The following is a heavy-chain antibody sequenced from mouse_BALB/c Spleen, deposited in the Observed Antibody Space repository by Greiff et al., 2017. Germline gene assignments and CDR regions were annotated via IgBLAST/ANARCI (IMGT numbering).Heavy chain of an antibody. CDR3: TSFPGLRLDY. J-gene: IGHJ4*01. D-gene: IGHD3-1*01. CDR2: IRSRANNHAT. V-gene: IGHV6-6*01. CDR1: GFTFSDAC. Sequence: EVMLVESGGGLVQPGGSMKLSCAASGFTFSDACIDWVRQKPEQGLEWVAEIRSRANNHATYYAESVKVRFTISRDDSKSSVYLQMSSLRAEDTGIYYCTSFPGLRLDYWGQGTSVTVSS.